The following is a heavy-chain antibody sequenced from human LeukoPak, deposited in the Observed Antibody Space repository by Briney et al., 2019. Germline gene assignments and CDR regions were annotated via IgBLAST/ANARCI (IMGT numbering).Heavy chain of an antibody. CDR1: GGSFSGYY. Sequence: SETLSLTXAVYGGSFSGYYWSWIRQAPGKGLEWIGEINHSGSTNYNPSLKSRVTISVDTSKNQFSLKLSSVTAADTAVYYCASTPPTGDFLSGYLHSPADAFDIWGQGTMVTVSS. CDR2: INHSGST. D-gene: IGHD3-3*01. CDR3: ASTPPTGDFLSGYLHSPADAFDI. J-gene: IGHJ3*02. V-gene: IGHV4-34*01.